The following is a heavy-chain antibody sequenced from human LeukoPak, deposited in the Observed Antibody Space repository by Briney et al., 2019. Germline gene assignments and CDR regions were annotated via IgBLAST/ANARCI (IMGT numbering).Heavy chain of an antibody. V-gene: IGHV3-21*01. CDR1: GFTFSSYS. D-gene: IGHD6-19*01. Sequence: GGSLRLSCAASGFTFSSYSMNWVRQAPGKGLEWVSSISSSSSYIYYADSVKGRFTISRDNAKNSLYLQLNSLRAEDTAVYYCATPRAVAGKGYWGQGTLVTVSS. CDR2: ISSSSSYI. CDR3: ATPRAVAGKGY. J-gene: IGHJ4*02.